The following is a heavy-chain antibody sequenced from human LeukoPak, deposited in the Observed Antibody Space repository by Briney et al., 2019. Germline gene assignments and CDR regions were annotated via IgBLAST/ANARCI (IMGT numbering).Heavy chain of an antibody. CDR3: ARFAYSSGYPFDY. V-gene: IGHV1-69*04. J-gene: IGHJ4*02. CDR2: IIPILGIA. CDR1: GGTFIXYA. D-gene: IGHD3-22*01. Sequence: XXSCKXXGGTFIXYAISWVRQAPGQGLEWMGRIIPILGIANYAQKFQGRVTITAAKSTSTAYMELSSLRSEDTAVYYCARFAYSSGYPFDYWGQGTLVTVSS.